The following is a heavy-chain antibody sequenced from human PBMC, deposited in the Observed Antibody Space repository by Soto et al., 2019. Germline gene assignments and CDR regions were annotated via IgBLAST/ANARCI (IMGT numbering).Heavy chain of an antibody. D-gene: IGHD3-10*01. Sequence: PSETLSLTCTVSGGSISSGGYYWSWIRQHPGKGLEWIGYIYYSGSTYYNPSLKSRVTISVDTSKNQFSLKLSSVTAADTAVYYCARVFSIHGSGSYSNLDYWGQGTLVTVSS. CDR2: IYYSGST. CDR1: GGSISSGGYY. CDR3: ARVFSIHGSGSYSNLDY. V-gene: IGHV4-31*03. J-gene: IGHJ4*02.